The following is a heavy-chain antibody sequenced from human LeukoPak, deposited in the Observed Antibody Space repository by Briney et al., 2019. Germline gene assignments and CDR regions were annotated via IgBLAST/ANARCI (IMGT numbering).Heavy chain of an antibody. V-gene: IGHV1-2*02. CDR1: GYTFIGYY. CDR3: ARGGSGGYDSPLDY. Sequence: ASVKVSYKASGYTFIGYYMHWVRQAPGQGLEWMGWINPNSGGTNYAQKFQGRVTMTTDTSINTASMELTRLRSDDTAVYYCARGGSGGYDSPLDYWGQGTLVTVSS. J-gene: IGHJ4*02. D-gene: IGHD5-12*01. CDR2: INPNSGGT.